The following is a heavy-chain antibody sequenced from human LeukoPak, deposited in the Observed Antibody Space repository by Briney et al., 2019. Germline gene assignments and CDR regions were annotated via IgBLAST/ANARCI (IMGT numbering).Heavy chain of an antibody. CDR1: GYTFTSYD. CDR2: MNPNSGNT. V-gene: IGHV1-8*03. CDR3: ARGRGYCSSTSCYTSWFDP. D-gene: IGHD2-2*02. Sequence: ASVKVSCKASGYTFTSYDISWVRQAPGQGLEWMGWMNPNSGNTGYAQKFQGRVTITRNTSISTAYMELSSLRSEDTAVYYCARGRGYCSSTSCYTSWFDPWGQGTLVTVSS. J-gene: IGHJ5*02.